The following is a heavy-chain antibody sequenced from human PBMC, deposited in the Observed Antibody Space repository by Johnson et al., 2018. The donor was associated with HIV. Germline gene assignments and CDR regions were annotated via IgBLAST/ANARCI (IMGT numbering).Heavy chain of an antibody. CDR3: ARAGYYYDSSGYYSLAFDI. CDR2: IGTAGDT. Sequence: VLLVESGGGLVQPGGSLRLSCAASGFTFSSYDMHWVRQATGKGLEWVSAIGTAGDTYYPGSVKGRFTISRDNSKNTLYLQMNSLRAEDTAVYYCARAGYYYDSSGYYSLAFDIWGQGTMVTISS. V-gene: IGHV3-13*01. J-gene: IGHJ3*02. D-gene: IGHD3-22*01. CDR1: GFTFSSYD.